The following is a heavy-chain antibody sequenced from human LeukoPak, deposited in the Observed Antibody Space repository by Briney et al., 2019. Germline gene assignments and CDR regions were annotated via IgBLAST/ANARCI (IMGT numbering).Heavy chain of an antibody. Sequence: GGSLRLSCAASGFTFSDYYMSWIRQAPGKGLEWVSYISSSGSIIYYAASVKGRFTISRDNVKKSLYLQVNSLRAEDTAVYYCARHTSGGDYWGQGTLVTVSS. J-gene: IGHJ4*02. CDR3: ARHTSGGDY. V-gene: IGHV3-11*04. D-gene: IGHD3-16*01. CDR2: ISSSGSII. CDR1: GFTFSDYY.